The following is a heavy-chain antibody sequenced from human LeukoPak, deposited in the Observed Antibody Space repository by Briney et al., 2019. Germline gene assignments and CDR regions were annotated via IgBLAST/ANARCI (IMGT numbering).Heavy chain of an antibody. V-gene: IGHV1-2*02. CDR3: ARDLGDTYGSVGDFDY. CDR1: GYTFTSYG. J-gene: IGHJ4*02. CDR2: INPDSGGT. D-gene: IGHD3-10*01. Sequence: ASVKVSCKASGYTFTSYGISWVRQAPGQGLEWMGWINPDSGGTIYAQNFQGRVTMTRDTSISTAYMELSSLRSDDTAVYYCARDLGDTYGSVGDFDYWGQGTLVTVSS.